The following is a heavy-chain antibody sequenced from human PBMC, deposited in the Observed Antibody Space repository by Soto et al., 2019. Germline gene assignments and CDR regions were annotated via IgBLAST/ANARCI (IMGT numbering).Heavy chain of an antibody. CDR2: ISSSSSTI. CDR1: GFTFSSYS. Sequence: EVRLVESGGGLVQPGGSLRLSCAASGFTFSSYSMNWVRQAPGKGLEWVSYISSSSSTIYYADSVKGRFTISRDNAKNSLYLQMNSLRAEDTAVYYCARATFLEYTDWFDPWGQGTLVTVSS. D-gene: IGHD6-6*01. J-gene: IGHJ5*02. V-gene: IGHV3-48*01. CDR3: ARATFLEYTDWFDP.